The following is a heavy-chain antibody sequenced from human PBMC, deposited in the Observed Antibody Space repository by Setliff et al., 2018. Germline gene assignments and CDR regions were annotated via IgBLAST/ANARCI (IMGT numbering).Heavy chain of an antibody. CDR3: ARTGTYRYFDY. Sequence: SETLSLTCTVSGGSVGNSYYYWNWIRQPAGKGLEWIGRIHYRGTTYSNASVASRLTISVDTAKNQFSLKLTSVTAADTAVYYCARTGTYRYFDYWGQGTRVTVSS. CDR2: IHYRGTT. J-gene: IGHJ4*02. CDR1: GGSVGNSYYY. V-gene: IGHV4-39*01. D-gene: IGHD1-1*01.